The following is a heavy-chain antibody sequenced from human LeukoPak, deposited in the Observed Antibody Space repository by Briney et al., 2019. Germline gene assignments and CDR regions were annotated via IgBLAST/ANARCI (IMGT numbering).Heavy chain of an antibody. D-gene: IGHD3-3*01. J-gene: IGHJ6*02. CDR3: ARVKAEDDFWSGYYRSLGYYGMDV. CDR1: GYTFTSYG. V-gene: IGHV1-18*01. CDR2: ISAYNGNT. Sequence: ASVKVSCKASGYTFTSYGISWVRQAPGQGLEWMGWISAYNGNTNYAQKLQGRVTMTTDTSTSTAYMELRSLRSDDTAVYYCARVKAEDDFWSGYYRSLGYYGMDVWGQGTLVTVSS.